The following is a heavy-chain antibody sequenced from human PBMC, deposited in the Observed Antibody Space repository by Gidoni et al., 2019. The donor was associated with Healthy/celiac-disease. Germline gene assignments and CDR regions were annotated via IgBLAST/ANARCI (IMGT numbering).Heavy chain of an antibody. J-gene: IGHJ6*02. D-gene: IGHD2-2*01. Sequence: EVQLVESGGGLVQPGRSLRLSCAASGFTFDDYAMHWVRQAPGKGLEWVSGISWNSGSIGYVDSVKGRFTISRDNAKNSLYLQMNSLRAEDTALYYCAKDRSTSVGQGMDVWGQGTTVTVSS. CDR2: ISWNSGSI. V-gene: IGHV3-9*01. CDR1: GFTFDDYA. CDR3: AKDRSTSVGQGMDV.